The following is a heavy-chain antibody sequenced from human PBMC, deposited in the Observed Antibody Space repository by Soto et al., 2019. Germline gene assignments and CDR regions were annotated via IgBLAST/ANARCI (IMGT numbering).Heavy chain of an antibody. CDR2: IDDTGST. CDR3: ARGVLEWLLRDSYYYYMDV. V-gene: IGHV4-59*01. D-gene: IGHD3-3*01. Sequence: AETLSLPCTVSGSSISSYYWSWIRQPPGKGLEWIGYIDDTGSTNYNPSLKSRVTLSVDPSNNQYSLKLSSVTAADTAVYYCARGVLEWLLRDSYYYYMDVWGKGTTXTVSS. CDR1: GSSISSYY. J-gene: IGHJ6*03.